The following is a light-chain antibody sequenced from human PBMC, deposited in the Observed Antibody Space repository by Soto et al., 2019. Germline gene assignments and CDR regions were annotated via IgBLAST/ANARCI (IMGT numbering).Light chain of an antibody. Sequence: VFAQFSVPPVLFSRERSNLPLRASQSISSYLAWYQQKPGKAPRLLIYDASNRATGIPARFSGSGSGTDFTLTISSLEPKDFAVYYCQQHSSSPRTFGQGTKVDIK. CDR3: QQHSSSPRT. CDR2: DAS. J-gene: IGKJ1*01. V-gene: IGKV3-11*01. CDR1: QSISSY.